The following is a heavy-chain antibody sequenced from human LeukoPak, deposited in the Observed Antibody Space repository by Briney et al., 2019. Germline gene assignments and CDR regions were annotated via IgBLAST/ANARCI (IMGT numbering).Heavy chain of an antibody. D-gene: IGHD6-13*01. CDR1: GGSISSYY. CDR3: ARGPSYSSSWYKQFDY. J-gene: IGHJ4*02. V-gene: IGHV4-59*08. Sequence: SETLSLTCTVSGGSISSYYWSWIRQPPGKGLEWIGYIYYSGSTYYNPSLKSRVTISVDTSKNQFSLKLSSVTAADTAVYYCARGPSYSSSWYKQFDYWGQGTLVTVSS. CDR2: IYYSGST.